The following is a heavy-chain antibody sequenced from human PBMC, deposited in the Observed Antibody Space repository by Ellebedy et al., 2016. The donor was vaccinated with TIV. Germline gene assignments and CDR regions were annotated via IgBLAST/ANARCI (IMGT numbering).Heavy chain of an antibody. J-gene: IGHJ4*02. V-gene: IGHV3-23*01. CDR1: GFTFSSYA. CDR3: AKFGFCTNGLCSAFDN. D-gene: IGHD2-8*01. Sequence: PGGSLRLSCAASGFTFSSYAMTWVRQAPGKGLEWVSGVSGSGSSAYYAHSVKGRFTISRDNSTNTLYLQMNSLRAEDTAVYYCAKFGFCTNGLCSAFDNWGQGTLVTVSS. CDR2: VSGSGSSA.